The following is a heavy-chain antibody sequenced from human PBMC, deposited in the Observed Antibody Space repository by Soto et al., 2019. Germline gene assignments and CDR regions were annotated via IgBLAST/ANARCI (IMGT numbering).Heavy chain of an antibody. CDR3: ARCREDYGGNSCAFDI. CDR1: GGSISSYY. Sequence: QVQLQESGPGLVKPSETLSLTCTVSGGSISSYYWSWIRQPPGKGLEWIGYIYYSGSTNYNPSLKSRVTISVDTSKNQCSLKLSSVTAADTAVYYCARCREDYGGNSCAFDIWGQGTMVTVSS. V-gene: IGHV4-59*01. CDR2: IYYSGST. J-gene: IGHJ3*02. D-gene: IGHD4-17*01.